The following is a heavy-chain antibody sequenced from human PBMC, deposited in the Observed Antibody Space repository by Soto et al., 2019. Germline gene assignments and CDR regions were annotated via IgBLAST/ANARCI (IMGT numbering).Heavy chain of an antibody. V-gene: IGHV3-7*05. CDR2: INQNGSES. J-gene: IGHJ4*02. Sequence: EVQLVESGGGLVQPGGSLRLSCAATGFMFSSYWMTWVRKAPGKGLEWVANINQNGSESYYVDSVEGRFTISRDNAKHSVCLQMNNLRVEDTAMYYCATDILDFWGQGTLVTVSS. CDR1: GFMFSSYW. D-gene: IGHD3-9*01. CDR3: ATDILDF.